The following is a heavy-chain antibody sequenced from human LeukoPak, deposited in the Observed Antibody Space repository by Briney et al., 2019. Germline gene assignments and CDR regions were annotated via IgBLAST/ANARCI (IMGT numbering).Heavy chain of an antibody. D-gene: IGHD2-15*01. CDR2: MNPNSGNT. V-gene: IGHV1-8*01. CDR1: GYTLTSYD. J-gene: IGHJ6*02. Sequence: ASVKVSCKASGYTLTSYDINWVRQATGQGLEWMGWMNPNSGNTGYAQKFQGRVTMTRNTSISTAYMELSSLRSEDTAVYYCARLVYCSGGSCYPENYYYYGMDVWGQGTTVTVSS. CDR3: ARLVYCSGGSCYPENYYYYGMDV.